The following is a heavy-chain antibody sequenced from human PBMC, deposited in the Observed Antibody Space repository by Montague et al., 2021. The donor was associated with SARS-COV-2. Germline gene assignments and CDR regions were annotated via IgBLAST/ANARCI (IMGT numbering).Heavy chain of an antibody. J-gene: IGHJ2*01. CDR3: ARIPEYSSGGGPDWYFDL. V-gene: IGHV2-70*01. CDR2: IDWDDDT. D-gene: IGHD6-25*01. Sequence: PAPVKPTQTLTLTCTFSGFSVSTSGLCVSWIRQPPGKALGWLALIDWDDDTYYSTSLKTRLAISKDTSKNKVVLTMTDMDPVDTGTYYCARIPEYSSGGGPDWYFDLWGRGTLVTVSS. CDR1: GFSVSTSGLC.